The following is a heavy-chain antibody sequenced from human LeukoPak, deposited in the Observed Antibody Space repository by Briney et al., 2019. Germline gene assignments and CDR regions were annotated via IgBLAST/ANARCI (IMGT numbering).Heavy chain of an antibody. J-gene: IGHJ5*02. Sequence: SETLSLTCAVYGGSFSGYYWSWIRQPPGKGLEWIGEINHSGSTNYNPSLKSRVTISVDTSKNQFSLKLSSVTAADTAVYYCARFLEWLSLGPRANWFDPWGQGTLVTVSS. CDR2: INHSGST. V-gene: IGHV4-34*01. D-gene: IGHD3-3*01. CDR3: ARFLEWLSLGPRANWFDP. CDR1: GGSFSGYY.